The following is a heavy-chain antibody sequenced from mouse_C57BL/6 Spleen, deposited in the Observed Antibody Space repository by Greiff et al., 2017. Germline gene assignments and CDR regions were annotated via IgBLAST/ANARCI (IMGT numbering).Heavy chain of an antibody. CDR3: ASLYYGNSDAMDY. D-gene: IGHD2-1*01. CDR2: INPSTGGI. CDR1: GYSFTGYY. Sequence: EVQLQQSGPELVKPGASVKISCKASGYSFTGYYMNWVKQSPGKSLEWIGEINPSTGGITYNQKFKAKATLTVDTSSSTAYMQLKSLTSEDSAVYDCASLYYGNSDAMDYWGQGTSVTVSS. V-gene: IGHV1-42*01. J-gene: IGHJ4*01.